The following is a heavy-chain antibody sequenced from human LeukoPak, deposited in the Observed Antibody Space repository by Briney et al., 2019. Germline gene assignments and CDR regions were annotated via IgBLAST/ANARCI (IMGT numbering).Heavy chain of an antibody. D-gene: IGHD3-9*01. CDR1: GGTFSSYA. Sequence: SVKVSCKASGGTFSSYAISRVRQAPGQGLEWMGRIIPILGIANYAQKFQGRVTITADKSTSTAYMELSSLRSEDTAVYYCASDYDILTGYKISRFDPWGQGTLVTVSS. V-gene: IGHV1-69*04. CDR3: ASDYDILTGYKISRFDP. J-gene: IGHJ5*02. CDR2: IIPILGIA.